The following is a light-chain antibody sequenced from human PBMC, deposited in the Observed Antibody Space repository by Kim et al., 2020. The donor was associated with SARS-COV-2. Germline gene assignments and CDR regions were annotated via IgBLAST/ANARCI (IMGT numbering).Light chain of an antibody. V-gene: IGKV3-20*01. J-gene: IGKJ4*01. Sequence: EIVLTQSPGTLSLSPGEEATLSCRASQTVTGNFFTWYQHKPGQAPRLLIYGASIRANGVPDRFRGSGSGTDFSLTITRLEPEDFAVYYCQLYGSSPPLTFGGGTKVDIK. CDR2: GAS. CDR1: QTVTGNF. CDR3: QLYGSSPPLT.